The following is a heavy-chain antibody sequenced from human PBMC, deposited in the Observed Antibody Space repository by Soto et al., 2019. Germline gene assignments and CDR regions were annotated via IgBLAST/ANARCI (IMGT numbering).Heavy chain of an antibody. CDR3: AREGRYSGYDRGWFDP. Sequence: EVQLVESGGGLVQPGGSLRLSCAASGFSVSSQYMSWVRQAPGKGLEWVSLIWSDGSTSYADSVKGRFTISRDNSKNTLYIQMKRLRVEDMTVYYCAREGRYSGYDRGWFDPWGQGTLVTVSS. CDR2: IWSDGST. V-gene: IGHV3-66*01. D-gene: IGHD5-12*01. CDR1: GFSVSSQY. J-gene: IGHJ5*02.